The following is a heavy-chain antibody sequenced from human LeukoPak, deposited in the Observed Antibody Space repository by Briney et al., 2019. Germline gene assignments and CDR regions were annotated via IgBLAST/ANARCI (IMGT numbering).Heavy chain of an antibody. Sequence: ASVKVSCKASGYTFTSYGISWVRQAPGQGLEWMGWISAYNGNSNYAQKLQGRVTMTTDTSTSTAYMELRSLRSDDTAVYYCARAYPYYDSSGSGRLAYMDVWGKGTTVTVSS. V-gene: IGHV1-18*01. CDR1: GYTFTSYG. D-gene: IGHD3-22*01. CDR3: ARAYPYYDSSGSGRLAYMDV. J-gene: IGHJ6*03. CDR2: ISAYNGNS.